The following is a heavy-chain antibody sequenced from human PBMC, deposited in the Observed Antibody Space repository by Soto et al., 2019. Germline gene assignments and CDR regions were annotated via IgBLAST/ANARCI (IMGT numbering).Heavy chain of an antibody. D-gene: IGHD2-2*01. CDR1: CCSISGGVYY. CDR3: ARRCSSTSCYYEYGMDV. J-gene: IGHJ6*02. V-gene: IGHV4-31*03. CDR2: IFYSEGA. Sequence: SETPSVTCSVSCCSISGGVYYWIWIRQYPGNGVEWIGYIFYSEGAYYPPSVKIRVPISVDTSQNQFSLKLSSVTDADTAGYYCARRCSSTSCYYEYGMDVWGQGTTVTVSS.